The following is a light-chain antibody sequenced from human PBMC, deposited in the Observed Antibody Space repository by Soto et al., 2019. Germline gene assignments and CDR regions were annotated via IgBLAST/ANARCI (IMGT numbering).Light chain of an antibody. CDR1: QSISSY. CDR3: QQSYSTPYT. CDR2: AAS. Sequence: DIQMTQSPSSLSASVGDRVTITCRASQSISSYLNWYQQKPGNAPKLLIYAASSLQSGVPSRFRGSGSGTDFTLTISSLQPEDFATYYCQQSYSTPYTFGQGTKLEIK. J-gene: IGKJ2*01. V-gene: IGKV1-39*01.